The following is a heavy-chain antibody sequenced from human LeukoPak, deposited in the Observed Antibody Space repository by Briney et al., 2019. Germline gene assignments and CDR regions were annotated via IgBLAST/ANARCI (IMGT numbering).Heavy chain of an antibody. V-gene: IGHV3-30-3*01. J-gene: IGHJ6*02. Sequence: PGGSPRLSCAASGFTFSSYAMHWVRQAPGKGLEWVAVISYDGSNKYYADSVKGRFTISRDNSKNTLYLQMNSLRAEDTAVYYCHGSWGSGHYYYYGMDVWGQGTTVTVSS. CDR3: HGSWGSGHYYYYGMDV. CDR1: GFTFSSYA. D-gene: IGHD6-13*01. CDR2: ISYDGSNK.